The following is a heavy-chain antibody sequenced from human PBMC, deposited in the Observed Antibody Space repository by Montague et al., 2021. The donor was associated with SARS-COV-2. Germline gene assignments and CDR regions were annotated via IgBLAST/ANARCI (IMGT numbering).Heavy chain of an antibody. CDR2: IYYTGSX. D-gene: IGHD7-27*01. J-gene: IGHJ2*01. CDR1: GGSISGDNYY. V-gene: IGHV4-31*03. Sequence: TLSLTCTVPGGSISGDNYYWTWIRQHPGKGLEWIAYIYYTGSXYYNPSLQSRLRTSLDTSKNQFSLTLTSVTAADTAIYYCARNRGWGSRGAGYIDLWGSGTLVTVST. CDR3: ARNRGWGSRGAGYIDL.